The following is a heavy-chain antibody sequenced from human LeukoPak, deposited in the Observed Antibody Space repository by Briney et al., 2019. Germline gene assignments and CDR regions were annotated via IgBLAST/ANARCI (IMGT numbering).Heavy chain of an antibody. CDR1: GLTFSESW. CDR2: MYGDMREI. D-gene: IGHD5-12*01. CDR3: ARDLGLRGST. J-gene: IGHJ5*02. V-gene: IGHV3-74*01. Sequence: GGSLRLSCEASGLTFSESWMHWVRQIPGKGLVWLSRMYGDMREISYADSVKGRFTISRDYAKNTVYLQMNSLRGEDTAVYYCARDLGLRGSTWGQGTLVTVSS.